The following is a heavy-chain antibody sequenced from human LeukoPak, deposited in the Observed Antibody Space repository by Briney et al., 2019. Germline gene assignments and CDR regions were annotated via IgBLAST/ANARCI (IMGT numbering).Heavy chain of an antibody. CDR1: GFTFSDYW. CDR3: ARVWRSGSQFDY. V-gene: IGHV3-74*01. CDR2: INTDGSYV. J-gene: IGHJ4*02. Sequence: GGSLRLSCAASGFTFSDYWMHWVRQAPGKGLVWVSRINTDGSYVSYADSVKGRFTISRDNAKNTLYLQMNSLKDEDAAVYYCARVWRSGSQFDYWGQGALVTVSS. D-gene: IGHD1-26*01.